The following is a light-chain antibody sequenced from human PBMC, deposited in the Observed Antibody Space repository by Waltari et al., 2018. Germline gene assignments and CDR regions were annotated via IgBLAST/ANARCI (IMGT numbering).Light chain of an antibody. CDR3: ASWDDSLNGHWV. V-gene: IGLV1-44*01. Sequence: QSVLTQPPSASGTPGQRVTISCSGSASNIGGNPGHWYQQLPGKAPKLLIYRSDQRPSGVPDRFSASKTGTSASLAISGLQSEDEADYFCASWDDSLNGHWVFGGGTKVTVL. CDR2: RSD. J-gene: IGLJ3*02. CDR1: ASNIGGNP.